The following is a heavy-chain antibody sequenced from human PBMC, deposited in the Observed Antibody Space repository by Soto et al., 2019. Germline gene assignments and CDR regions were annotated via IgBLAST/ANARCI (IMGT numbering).Heavy chain of an antibody. V-gene: IGHV3-23*01. CDR1: GFTFSSYA. Sequence: PGGSLRLSCAASGFTFSSYAMSWVRQAPGKWLEWVSAISGSGGSTYYADSVKGRFTITRDNSKNTLYLQMNSLRAEDTAVYYCAKGGAAAGPFDYWGQGXLVTVYS. CDR3: AKGGAAAGPFDY. D-gene: IGHD6-13*01. CDR2: ISGSGGST. J-gene: IGHJ4*02.